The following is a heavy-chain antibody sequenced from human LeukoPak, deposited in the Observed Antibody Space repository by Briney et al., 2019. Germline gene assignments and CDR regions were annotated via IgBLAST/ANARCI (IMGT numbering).Heavy chain of an antibody. CDR2: VRDDGSSQ. CDR3: AKELLQWCDY. J-gene: IGHJ4*02. CDR1: GFTFSRYS. V-gene: IGHV3-30*02. D-gene: IGHD3-22*01. Sequence: PGGSLRLSCAASGFTFSRYSMNWVRQAPGKGLDWVAFVRDDGSSQKYAATVKGRFTTSRDNSKNTLYLQMNSLRAEDTAVYYCAKELLQWCDYWGQGTLVTVSS.